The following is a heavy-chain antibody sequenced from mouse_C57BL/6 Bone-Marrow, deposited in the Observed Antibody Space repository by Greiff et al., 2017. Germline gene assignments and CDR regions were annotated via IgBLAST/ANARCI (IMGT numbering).Heavy chain of an antibody. CDR1: GYTFTDYE. CDR3: TLYYFDY. CDR2: IDPETGGT. V-gene: IGHV1-15*01. J-gene: IGHJ2*01. Sequence: QVQLQQSGAELVRPGASVTLSCKASGYTFTDYEMHWVKQTPVHGLEWIGAIDPETGGTAYNQKFKGKATLTADKSSSTAYMELRSLTSEDSAVYCCTLYYFDYWGQGTTLTVSS.